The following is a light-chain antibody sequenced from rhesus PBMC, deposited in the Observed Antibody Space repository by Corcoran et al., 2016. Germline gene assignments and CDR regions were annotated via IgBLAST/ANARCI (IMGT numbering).Light chain of an antibody. CDR2: AAS. Sequence: DIQMTQSPSALSASVGDRVTISCRASQNIYSNFAWYQQKPGKAPQLLISAASSLQTGIPSGFSGSGSGTDFTITISSLQPEDSAAYYCQHYYDNPYSFGQGTKVEIK. CDR3: QHYYDNPYS. V-gene: IGKV1S12*01. J-gene: IGKJ2*01. CDR1: QNIYSN.